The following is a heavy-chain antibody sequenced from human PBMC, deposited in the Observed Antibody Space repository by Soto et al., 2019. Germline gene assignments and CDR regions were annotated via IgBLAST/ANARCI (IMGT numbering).Heavy chain of an antibody. CDR3: ARSRITMVRGVIWLFDY. CDR1: GYTFTGYY. V-gene: IGHV1-2*04. CDR2: INPNSGGT. Sequence: ASVKVSCKASGYTFTGYYMHWVRQAPGQGLEWMGWINPNSGGTNYAQKFQGWVTMTRDTSISTAYMELSRLRSDDTAVYYCARSRITMVRGVIWLFDYWGQGTLVTVSS. D-gene: IGHD3-10*01. J-gene: IGHJ4*02.